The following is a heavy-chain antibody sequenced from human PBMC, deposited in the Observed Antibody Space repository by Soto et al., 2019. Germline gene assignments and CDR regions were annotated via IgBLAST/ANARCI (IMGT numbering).Heavy chain of an antibody. V-gene: IGHV4-4*03. CDR3: AIKPQTWYTWLIY. CDR2: IYHVGIT. CDR1: AGTPSTTDR. D-gene: IGHD6-13*01. Sequence: PQKFSLTYTVSAGTPSTTDRFICVRQAPGKGLEWLGEIYHVGITKYNPSLRSRVTISVDKSNNHFSLNLRSVTAADTAVYYFAIKPQTWYTWLIYWG. J-gene: IGHJ4*01.